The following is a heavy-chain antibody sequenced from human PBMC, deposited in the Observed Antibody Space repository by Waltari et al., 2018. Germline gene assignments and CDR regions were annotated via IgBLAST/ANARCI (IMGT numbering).Heavy chain of an antibody. CDR2: INPSGST. CDR1: GGTFSNNY. D-gene: IGHD5-18*01. V-gene: IGHV4-34*01. CDR3: ARRGHSFYYYYYMDV. J-gene: IGHJ6*03. Sequence: QVQLQQWGAGLSKPSETLSLTCAVYGGTFSNNYWSWIRQPPGKGLEWIGEINPSGSTNYNPSLKSRVTISGDTSKNQFSLELSSVSAADTAVYYCARRGHSFYYYYYMDVWGKGTTVTVSS.